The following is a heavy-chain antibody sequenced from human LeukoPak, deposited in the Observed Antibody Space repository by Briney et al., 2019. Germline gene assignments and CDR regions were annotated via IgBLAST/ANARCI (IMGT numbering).Heavy chain of an antibody. CDR1: GFTFSSYA. J-gene: IGHJ4*02. CDR2: ISYDGSNK. Sequence: RGSLRLSCAASGFTFSSYAMHWVRQAPGKGLEWVAVISYDGSNKYYADSVKGRFTISRDNSKNTLYLQMNSLRAEDTAVYYCARVKRIYDSSGNFDYWGQGTLVTVSS. D-gene: IGHD3-22*01. V-gene: IGHV3-30-3*01. CDR3: ARVKRIYDSSGNFDY.